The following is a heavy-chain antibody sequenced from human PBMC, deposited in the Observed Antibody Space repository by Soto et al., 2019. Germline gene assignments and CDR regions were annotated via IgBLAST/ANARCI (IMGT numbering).Heavy chain of an antibody. J-gene: IGHJ4*02. CDR1: GGSLRSYY. D-gene: IGHD3-16*02. CDR3: ARDRPYYDDVWGSYRIFDY. V-gene: IGHV4-59*01. Sequence: PSENLSLTCTVSGGSLRSYYWGWIPQPPGKVLEWIGYIYYSGSTNYNPSLKSRVTISVDTSKNQFSLKLSSVTAADTAVYYCARDRPYYDDVWGSYRIFDYWGQGTLVTVSS. CDR2: IYYSGST.